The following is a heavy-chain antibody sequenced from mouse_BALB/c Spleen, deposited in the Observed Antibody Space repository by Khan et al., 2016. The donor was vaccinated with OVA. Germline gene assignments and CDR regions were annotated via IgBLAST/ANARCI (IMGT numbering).Heavy chain of an antibody. D-gene: IGHD1-2*01. V-gene: IGHV3-2*02. Sequence: EVQLQESGPGLVKPSQSLSLTCTVTGYSITTNYAWDWIRQFPGNKLEWMGSISYSGSTSYNPSLKSRISITRDTSKNQFFLQLNSVTTEDTATYYWARENYYGCAVEYWGQGTSVTVSS. J-gene: IGHJ4*01. CDR2: ISYSGST. CDR3: ARENYYGCAVEY. CDR1: GYSITTNYA.